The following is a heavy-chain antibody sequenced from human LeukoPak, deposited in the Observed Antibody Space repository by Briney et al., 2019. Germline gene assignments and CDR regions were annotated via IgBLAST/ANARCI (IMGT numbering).Heavy chain of an antibody. CDR3: AKDLALAGTGGGFDV. Sequence: GGSLRLSCAASGFTFTTYAINWVRQAPGKGLEWISGISGGGDQAYYADSVNGRFIISRGNSKNTVSLQMSSLRAEDTALYYCAKDLALAGTGGGFDVWGHGTRVAVSS. D-gene: IGHD6-19*01. J-gene: IGHJ3*01. CDR2: ISGGGDQA. CDR1: GFTFTTYA. V-gene: IGHV3-23*01.